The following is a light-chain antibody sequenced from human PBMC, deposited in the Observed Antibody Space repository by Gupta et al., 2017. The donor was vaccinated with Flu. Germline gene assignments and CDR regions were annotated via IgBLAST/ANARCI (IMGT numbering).Light chain of an antibody. CDR1: QSISPY. Sequence: EVVLTQSPGTLSLSPGERATLSCRASQSISPYLAWYQQRPGQAPRRLIYGASNRAIGITASCSGSGAGTDFNLTISSRDPEDFEVYYCQQLSSWHPMYTFGQGTKLEIK. CDR3: QQLSSWHPMYT. CDR2: GAS. J-gene: IGKJ2*01. V-gene: IGKV3D-11*02.